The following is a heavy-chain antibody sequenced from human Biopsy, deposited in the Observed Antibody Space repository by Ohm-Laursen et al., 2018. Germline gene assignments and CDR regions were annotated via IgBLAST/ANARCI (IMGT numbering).Heavy chain of an antibody. J-gene: IGHJ4*02. CDR2: ISNSENT. V-gene: IGHV4-59*08. D-gene: IGHD2-15*01. CDR3: ARRGSGGRSFDY. CDR1: GDSINSSY. Sequence: SDTLSLTCTVSGDSINSSYWSWIRQAPGKGLEWIGFISNSENTNYNPSLKSRVTISADTSKNQFSLKLGSVTVADTAVFYCARRGSGGRSFDYWGQGSLVTVSS.